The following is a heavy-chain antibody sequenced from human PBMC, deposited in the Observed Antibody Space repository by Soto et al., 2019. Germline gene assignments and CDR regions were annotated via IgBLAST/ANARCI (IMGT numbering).Heavy chain of an antibody. CDR1: GGSISSYY. J-gene: IGHJ4*02. CDR2: IYYSGST. D-gene: IGHD4-17*01. V-gene: IGHV4-59*01. CDR3: ARSEDYGGYFDY. Sequence: SETLSLTCTVSGGSISSYYWSWIRQPPGKGLEWIGYIYYSGSTNYNPSLKSRVTISVDTSKNQFSLKLSSVTAADTAVYYCARSEDYGGYFDYWGQGTLVTVSS.